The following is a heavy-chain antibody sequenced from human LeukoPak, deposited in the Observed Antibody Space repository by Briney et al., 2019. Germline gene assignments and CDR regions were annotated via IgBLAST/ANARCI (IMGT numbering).Heavy chain of an antibody. D-gene: IGHD5-18*01. CDR2: INHSGST. Sequence: SETLSLTCTVSGGSISSSSYYWGWIRQPPGKGLEWIGEINHSGSTNYNPSLKSRVTISVDTSKNQFSLKLSSVTAADTAVYYCARGQERVDRRGYSYGKPKGSYYYMDVWGKGTTVTVSS. CDR3: ARGQERVDRRGYSYGKPKGSYYYMDV. J-gene: IGHJ6*03. CDR1: GGSISSSSYY. V-gene: IGHV4-39*07.